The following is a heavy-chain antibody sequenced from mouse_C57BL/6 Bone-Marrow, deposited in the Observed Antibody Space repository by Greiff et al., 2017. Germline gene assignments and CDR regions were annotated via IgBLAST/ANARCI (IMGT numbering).Heavy chain of an antibody. CDR3: ARGGPH. Sequence: QVQLQQPGAELVRPGTSVKLSCKASGYTFTSYWMHWVKQRPGQGLEWIGVIDPSDSYTNYNQKFKGKATLPVDTSSSTAYMPLSSLTSEDSAVYCCARGGPHWGQGTTLTVSS. J-gene: IGHJ2*01. CDR2: IDPSDSYT. V-gene: IGHV1-59*01. CDR1: GYTFTSYW.